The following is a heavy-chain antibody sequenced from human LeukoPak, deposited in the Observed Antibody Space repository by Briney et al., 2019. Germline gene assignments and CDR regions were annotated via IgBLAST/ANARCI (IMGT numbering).Heavy chain of an antibody. CDR2: ISGSGGST. CDR3: AKLGLHSAMVEYNWFDP. D-gene: IGHD5-18*01. CDR1: GFTFSSYA. J-gene: IGHJ5*02. Sequence: PGGSLRPSCAASGFTFSSYAMSWVRQAPGKGLEWVSAISGSGGSTYYADSVKGRFTISRDNSKNTLYLQMNSLRAEDTAVYYCAKLGLHSAMVEYNWFDPWGQGTLVTVSS. V-gene: IGHV3-23*01.